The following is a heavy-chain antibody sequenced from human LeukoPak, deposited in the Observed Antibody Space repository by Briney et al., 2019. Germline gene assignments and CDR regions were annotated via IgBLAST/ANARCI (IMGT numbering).Heavy chain of an antibody. Sequence: ASVKVSCKASGGTFSSYAISWVRQAPGQGLEWMGRIIPILGITNYAQKFQGRVTITADKSTSTAYMELSSLRSDDTAVYYCARDGMYYDVLTGKIPQLDYWGQGTLVTVSS. CDR1: GGTFSSYA. D-gene: IGHD3-9*01. V-gene: IGHV1-69*04. CDR3: ARDGMYYDVLTGKIPQLDY. J-gene: IGHJ4*02. CDR2: IIPILGIT.